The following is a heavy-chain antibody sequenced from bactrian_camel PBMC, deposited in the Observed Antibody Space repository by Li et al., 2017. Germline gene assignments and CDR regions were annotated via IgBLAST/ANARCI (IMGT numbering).Heavy chain of an antibody. Sequence: HVQLVESGGGSVEAGGSLKLSCAASGQSYSRYDDWCMAWFRQAPGKERDGVAAIDNDGSTTYADSVKGRFTISHSSDKKNLYLEMNDVKPEDSGTYFCAAGAGRTLYCRGDFHQLYGIDYWGKGTQVTVS. CDR2: IDNDGST. D-gene: IGHD1*01. J-gene: IGHJ7*01. V-gene: IGHV3S55*01. CDR1: GQSYSRYD.